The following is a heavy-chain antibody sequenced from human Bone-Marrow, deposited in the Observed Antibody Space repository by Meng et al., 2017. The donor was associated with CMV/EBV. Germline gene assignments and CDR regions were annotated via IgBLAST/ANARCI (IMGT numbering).Heavy chain of an antibody. CDR3: ARDLTTIPGQNY. CDR1: GFTFSSYW. V-gene: IGHV3-21*01. D-gene: IGHD4-11*01. J-gene: IGHJ4*02. CDR2: ISSSSSYI. Sequence: GGSLRFSCAASGFTFSSYWMSWVRQAPGKGLEWVSSISSSSSYIYYADSVKGRFTISRDNAKNSLYLQMNSLRAEDTAVYYCARDLTTIPGQNYWGQGTLVTVSS.